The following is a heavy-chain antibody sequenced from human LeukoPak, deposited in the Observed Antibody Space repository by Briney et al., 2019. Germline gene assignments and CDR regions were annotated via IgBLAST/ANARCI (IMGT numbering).Heavy chain of an antibody. D-gene: IGHD2-2*01. CDR3: ARIVVVPAAIGGWFDP. CDR1: GYSFTGYW. Sequence: SGESLKISCKGSGYSFTGYWISWVRQMPGKGLEWMGRIDPSDSYTNYSPSFQGHVTISADKSISTAYLQWSSLKASDTAMYYCARIVVVPAAIGGWFDPWGQGTLVTVSS. J-gene: IGHJ5*02. CDR2: IDPSDSYT. V-gene: IGHV5-10-1*01.